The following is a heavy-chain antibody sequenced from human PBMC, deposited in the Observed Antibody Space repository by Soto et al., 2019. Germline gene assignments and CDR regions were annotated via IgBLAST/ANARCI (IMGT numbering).Heavy chain of an antibody. CDR3: ARWGRRELLRDPFDY. Sequence: NPSETLSLTCTVSGGSISSSSYYWGWIRQPPGKGLEWIGSIYYSGSTYYNPSLKSRVTISVNTSKNQFSLKLSSVTAADTAVYYCARWGRRELLRDPFDYWGQGTLVTVSS. CDR2: IYYSGST. D-gene: IGHD1-26*01. CDR1: GGSISSSSYY. J-gene: IGHJ4*02. V-gene: IGHV4-39*01.